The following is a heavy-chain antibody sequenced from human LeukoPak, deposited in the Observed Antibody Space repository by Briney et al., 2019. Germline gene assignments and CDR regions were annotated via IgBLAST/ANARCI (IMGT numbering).Heavy chain of an antibody. Sequence: SETLSLTCAVSGYSISSGYSWGWIRQPPGKGLEWTANIYHSGSTYYNPSLKSRVTISVDTSKNQFSLRLGSVTAADTAVYYCARLNDYSNFDYWGQGTLVTVSS. CDR2: IYHSGST. CDR3: ARLNDYSNFDY. V-gene: IGHV4-38-2*01. CDR1: GYSISSGYS. D-gene: IGHD4-11*01. J-gene: IGHJ4*02.